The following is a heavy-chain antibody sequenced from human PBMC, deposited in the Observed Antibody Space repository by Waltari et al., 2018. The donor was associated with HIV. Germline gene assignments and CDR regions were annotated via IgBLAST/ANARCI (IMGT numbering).Heavy chain of an antibody. J-gene: IGHJ4*02. CDR1: GDRVPSNSAA. D-gene: IGHD3-16*01. Sequence: QVELQQSGPGPVKRLQPLSFSCALSGDRVPSNSAAWPWIRLSTSRGLDWLGRTYHRSQCQTEYAVSLKGRINIQADASRNRITLQLSSVTPEDTAVYYCARDSFGPDFWGQGSLVRVSS. CDR2: TYHRSQCQT. CDR3: ARDSFGPDF. V-gene: IGHV6-1*02.